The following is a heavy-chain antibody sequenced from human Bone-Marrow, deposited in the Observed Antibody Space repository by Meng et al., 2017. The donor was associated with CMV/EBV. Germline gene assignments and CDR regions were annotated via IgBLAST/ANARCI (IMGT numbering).Heavy chain of an antibody. D-gene: IGHD6-13*01. CDR3: ARSFPHCIAAAGTLLYAFDI. CDR2: IIPIFGTA. CDR1: GGTFSSYA. J-gene: IGHJ3*02. V-gene: IGHV1-69*05. Sequence: SVKVSCKASGGTFSSYAISWVRQAPGQGLEWMGGIIPIFGTANYAQKFQGRVTITTDESTSPAYMELRSLRSEDTAVYYCARSFPHCIAAAGTLLYAFDIWGQGTMVTVSS.